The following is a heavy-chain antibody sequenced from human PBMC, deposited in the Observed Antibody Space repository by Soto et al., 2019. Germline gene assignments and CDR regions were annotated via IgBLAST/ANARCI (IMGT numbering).Heavy chain of an antibody. D-gene: IGHD3-3*01. CDR2: IWYDGSNK. J-gene: IGHJ6*02. CDR1: GFTFCSYG. CDR3: ARDRQYYDFWSGYYSYYYYGMDV. Sequence: GGSLRLSCAASGFTFCSYGMHWVRQAPGKGLEWVAVIWYDGSNKYYADSVKGRFTISRDNSKNTLYLQMNSLRAEDTAVYYCARDRQYYDFWSGYYSYYYYGMDVWGQGTTVTVSS. V-gene: IGHV3-33*01.